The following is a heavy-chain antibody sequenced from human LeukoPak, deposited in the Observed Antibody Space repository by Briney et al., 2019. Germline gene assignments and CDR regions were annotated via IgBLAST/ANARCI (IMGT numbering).Heavy chain of an antibody. Sequence: GGSLSLSCAASGFTFSGYAMSWVRQAPGKGLEWVSAISGSGGSTYYADSVKGRFTISRDNSKNTLYLQMNSLRAEDTAVYYCAKDHGVDIVAPHAFDIWGQGTIVTVSS. D-gene: IGHD5-12*01. CDR3: AKDHGVDIVAPHAFDI. CDR1: GFTFSGYA. V-gene: IGHV3-23*01. J-gene: IGHJ3*02. CDR2: ISGSGGST.